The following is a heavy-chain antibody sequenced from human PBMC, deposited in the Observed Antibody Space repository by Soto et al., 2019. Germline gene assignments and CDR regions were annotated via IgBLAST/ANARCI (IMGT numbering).Heavy chain of an antibody. CDR3: ARDRPDYYGSGSGYYYYYGMDV. J-gene: IGHJ6*02. CDR2: ISSSGSTI. D-gene: IGHD3-10*01. V-gene: IGHV3-11*01. Sequence: QVQLVESGGGLVKPGGSLRLSCAASGFTFSDYYMSWIRQAPGKGLEWVSYISSSGSTIYYADSVKGRFTISRDNAKNSLYLQMNSLRAEDTAVYYCARDRPDYYGSGSGYYYYYGMDVWGQGTTVTVSS. CDR1: GFTFSDYY.